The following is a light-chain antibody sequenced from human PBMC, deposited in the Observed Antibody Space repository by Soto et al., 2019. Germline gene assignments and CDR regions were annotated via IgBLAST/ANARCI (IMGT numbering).Light chain of an antibody. CDR3: SSFAVSHIV. CDR2: EVN. J-gene: IGLJ1*01. CDR1: SSDIGGYDF. Sequence: QSVLTQPPSASGSPGQSVTISCTGTSSDIGGYDFVSWYQQHPDKAPKLIIYEVNKPPSGVPDRFSGSRSGNTASLTVSGLQAEDEADYYCSSFAVSHIVFGTGTKLTVL. V-gene: IGLV2-8*01.